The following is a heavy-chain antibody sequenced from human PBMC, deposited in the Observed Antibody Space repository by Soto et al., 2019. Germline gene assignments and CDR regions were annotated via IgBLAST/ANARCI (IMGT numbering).Heavy chain of an antibody. Sequence: GGSLRLSCAASGFTFSSYAMSWVRQAPGKGLEWVSAISGSGGSTYYAESVKGRFTISRDNSKNTLYLQMNSLRAEDTAVYYCAKDRYYYDSSGSILFDYWGQGTLVTVSS. CDR1: GFTFSSYA. V-gene: IGHV3-23*01. CDR3: AKDRYYYDSSGSILFDY. D-gene: IGHD3-22*01. J-gene: IGHJ4*02. CDR2: ISGSGGST.